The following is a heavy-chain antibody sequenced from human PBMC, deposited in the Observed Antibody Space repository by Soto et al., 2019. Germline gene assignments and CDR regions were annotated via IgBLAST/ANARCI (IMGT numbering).Heavy chain of an antibody. CDR1: GGSISSSSYY. Sequence: QLQLQESGPGLVKPSETLSLTCTVSGGSISSSSYYWGWIRQPPGKGLEWIGSIYYSGSTYYNSSLKSRVTISVDTSKNQFSLKLSSVTAADTAVYYCASPGEWDLQHFDYWGQGTLVTVSS. CDR2: IYYSGST. D-gene: IGHD3-16*01. CDR3: ASPGEWDLQHFDY. J-gene: IGHJ4*02. V-gene: IGHV4-39*01.